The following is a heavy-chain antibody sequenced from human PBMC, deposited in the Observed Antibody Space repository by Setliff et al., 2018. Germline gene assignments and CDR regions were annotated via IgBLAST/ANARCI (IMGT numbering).Heavy chain of an antibody. CDR3: ARFGGSCSSSSCYASDL. D-gene: IGHD2-2*01. J-gene: IGHJ3*01. Sequence: GPVKVSCQASGYTFTNFGFHWLRQAPGQGLEWMAMIITSTGKTSYAQKFQGRVTVTTDTYTGTGYMELRSLRSDDTAMYFCARFGGSCSSSSCYASDLWGQGTMVTVSS. CDR1: GYTFTNFG. V-gene: IGHV1-18*01. CDR2: IITSTGKT.